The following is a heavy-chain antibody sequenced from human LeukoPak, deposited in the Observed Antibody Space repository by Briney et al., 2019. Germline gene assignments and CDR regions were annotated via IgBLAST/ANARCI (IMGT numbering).Heavy chain of an antibody. CDR3: ARESSGWAHYYYYYMDV. V-gene: IGHV4-61*02. J-gene: IGHJ6*03. CDR2: IYTSGST. Sequence: SQTLSLTCTVSGGSISSGSYYWSWIRQPAGKGLEWIGRIYTSGSTNYNPSLKSRVTISVDTSKNQFSLKLSSVTAADTAGYYCARESSGWAHYYYYYMDVWGKGTTVTVSS. D-gene: IGHD6-19*01. CDR1: GGSISSGSYY.